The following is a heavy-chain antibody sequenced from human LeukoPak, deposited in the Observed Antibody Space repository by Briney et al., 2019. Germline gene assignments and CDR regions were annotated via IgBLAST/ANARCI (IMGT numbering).Heavy chain of an antibody. CDR3: AKDSDYDYVWGSYRYTHFDY. J-gene: IGHJ4*02. Sequence: GGSLRLPCAAPGFTFSSYAMSWVRQAPGKGLEWVSAISGSGGSTYYADSVKGRFTISRDNSKNTLYLQMNSLRAEDTAVYYCAKDSDYDYVWGSYRYTHFDYWGQGTLVTVSS. D-gene: IGHD3-16*02. CDR1: GFTFSSYA. V-gene: IGHV3-23*01. CDR2: ISGSGGST.